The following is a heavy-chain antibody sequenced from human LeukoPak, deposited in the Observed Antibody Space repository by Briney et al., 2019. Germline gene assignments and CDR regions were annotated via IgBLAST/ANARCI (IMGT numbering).Heavy chain of an antibody. J-gene: IGHJ4*02. CDR1: GGSISSYY. V-gene: IGHV4-4*07. CDR3: AREIRAYFDY. Sequence: SETLSLTCTVSGGSISSYYWSWIRQPAGKGLEWIGRIDTSGNTNYKPSLKSRVTMSVDTSKNQFSLKLSSVTAADTAVYYCAREIRAYFDYWGQGTLVTVSS. CDR2: IDTSGNT.